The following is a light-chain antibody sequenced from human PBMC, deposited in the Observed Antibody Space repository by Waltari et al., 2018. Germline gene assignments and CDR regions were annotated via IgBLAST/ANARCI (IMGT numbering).Light chain of an antibody. CDR1: SSDAGGYNY. V-gene: IGLV2-14*03. CDR3: SSYTSSSTPYV. Sequence: QSALTQPASVSGSPGQSITISCTGTSSDAGGYNYVSRYQQHPGKAPKLIIYDVSNRPSGVSNRFSGSKSGNTASLTISGLQAEDETDYYCSSYTSSSTPYVFGTGTKVTVL. CDR2: DVS. J-gene: IGLJ1*01.